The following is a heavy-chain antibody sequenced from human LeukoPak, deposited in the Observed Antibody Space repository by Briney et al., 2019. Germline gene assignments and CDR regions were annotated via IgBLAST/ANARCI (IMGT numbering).Heavy chain of an antibody. CDR2: IKEDGSVK. J-gene: IGHJ4*02. D-gene: IGHD6-6*01. Sequence: SGGALRLSCADSGFTLSRHWMDWVRQAPGKGVGGVANIKEDGSVKNYVDSVKGRFTISRDNAKNSLYLQMNSLRAEDTAVYYCMAESSSPWEGYWGQGTLVTVSS. CDR1: GFTLSRHW. CDR3: MAESSSPWEGY. V-gene: IGHV3-7*01.